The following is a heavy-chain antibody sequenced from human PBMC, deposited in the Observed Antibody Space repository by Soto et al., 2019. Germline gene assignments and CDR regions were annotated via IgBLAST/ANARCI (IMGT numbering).Heavy chain of an antibody. CDR2: IYYSGST. Sequence: SETLSLTCTVSGGSISSSSYYWGWIRQPPGKGLEWIRSIYYSGSTYYNPSLKSRVTISVDTSKNQFSLKLSTVTAADSAVYYCARHRYWHSSGGYRPQDTWFDPWGQGTLVTVSS. CDR1: GGSISSSSYY. J-gene: IGHJ5*02. D-gene: IGHD6-19*01. CDR3: ARHRYWHSSGGYRPQDTWFDP. V-gene: IGHV4-39*01.